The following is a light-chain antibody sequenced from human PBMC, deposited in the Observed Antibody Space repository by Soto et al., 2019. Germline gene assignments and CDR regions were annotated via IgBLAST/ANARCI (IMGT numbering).Light chain of an antibody. Sequence: QSVLTQPASVSGSPGQSITISCTGTSRNIGGYKYVSWYQQHPGKAPKLMIYDVSNRPSGVSNRFSGSKSGNTATLTISGLQGEDEAEYYCRSYTGGSTYVFGTGTKVTV. CDR1: SRNIGGYKY. J-gene: IGLJ1*01. V-gene: IGLV2-14*01. CDR2: DVS. CDR3: RSYTGGSTYV.